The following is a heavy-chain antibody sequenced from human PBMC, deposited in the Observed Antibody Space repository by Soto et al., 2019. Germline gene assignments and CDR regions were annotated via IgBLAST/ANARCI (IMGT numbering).Heavy chain of an antibody. V-gene: IGHV1-69*01. CDR2: IIPIFGTA. CDR3: AREGSYCSSTSCYRGGWFDP. J-gene: IGHJ5*02. Sequence: QVQLVQSGAEVKKPGSSVKVSCTASGGTFSSYAISWVRQAPGQGLEWMGGIIPIFGTANYAQKFQGRVTITADESTSTAYMELGSLRSEDTAVYYCAREGSYCSSTSCYRGGWFDPWGQGTLVTVSS. CDR1: GGTFSSYA. D-gene: IGHD2-2*01.